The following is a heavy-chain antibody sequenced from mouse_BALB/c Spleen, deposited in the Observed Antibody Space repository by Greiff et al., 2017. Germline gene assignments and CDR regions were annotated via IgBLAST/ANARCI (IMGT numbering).Heavy chain of an antibody. CDR2: IYPGNVNT. CDR1: GYTFTSYY. CDR3: TGGDYGNSYWYFDV. V-gene: IGHV1S56*01. J-gene: IGHJ1*01. Sequence: QVQLQQSGPELVKPGASVRISCKASGYTFTSYYIHWVKQRPGQGLEWIGWIYPGNVNTKYNEKFKGKATLTADKSSSTAYMQLSSLTSEDSAVYYCTGGDYGNSYWYFDVWGAGTTVTVSS. D-gene: IGHD2-1*01.